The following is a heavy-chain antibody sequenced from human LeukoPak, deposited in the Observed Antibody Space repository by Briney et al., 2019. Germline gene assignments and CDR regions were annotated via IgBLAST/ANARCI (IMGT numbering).Heavy chain of an antibody. CDR3: SGSGYYYYGMDV. CDR1: GFTFSNYG. CDR2: IWYDGSNK. V-gene: IGHV3-30*02. J-gene: IGHJ6*02. Sequence: PGGSLRLSCAASGFTFSNYGMHWVRQAPGKGLEWVAVIWYDGSNKYYADSVKGRFTISRDNSKNTLYLQMNSLRAEDTAVYYCSGSGYYYYGMDVWGQGTTVTVSS. D-gene: IGHD1-26*01.